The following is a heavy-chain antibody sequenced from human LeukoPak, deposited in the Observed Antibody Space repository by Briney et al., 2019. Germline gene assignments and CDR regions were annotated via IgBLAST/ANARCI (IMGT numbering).Heavy chain of an antibody. CDR3: AKGYQLLYPSPIDY. Sequence: GGPLRLSCAASGFTFSDYYMSWIRQAPGKGLEWVSAISGSGGNTYYADSVKGRFTISRDNSKNTLYLHMNSLRAEDTALYYCAKGYQLLYPSPIDYWGQGTLVTVSS. V-gene: IGHV3-23*01. D-gene: IGHD2-2*02. CDR1: GFTFSDYY. CDR2: ISGSGGNT. J-gene: IGHJ4*02.